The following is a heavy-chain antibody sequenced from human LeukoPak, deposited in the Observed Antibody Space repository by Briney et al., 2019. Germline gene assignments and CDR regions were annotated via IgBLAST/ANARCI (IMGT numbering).Heavy chain of an antibody. Sequence: GGSLRLSCAAPGFSFSICAMSWVRQAPGKGLEWVSGISGSGDTTDYADSVKGRFTISRDNSKNTLYLQINSLRAEDTAVYYCARPPSDNLLTGSLYYFVNWGQGTLVTVSS. D-gene: IGHD3-9*01. J-gene: IGHJ4*02. CDR1: GFSFSICA. CDR2: ISGSGDTT. V-gene: IGHV3-23*01. CDR3: ARPPSDNLLTGSLYYFVN.